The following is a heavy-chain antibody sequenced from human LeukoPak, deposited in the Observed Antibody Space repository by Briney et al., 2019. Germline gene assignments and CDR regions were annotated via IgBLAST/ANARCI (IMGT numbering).Heavy chain of an antibody. Sequence: GGSLRLSCAASGFTFSSYSMNWVRQAPGKGLEWVSSISSSSSYIYYADSVKGRFTISRDNAKNSLYLQMNSLRAEDTAVYYCARGPEMGYDSSGYYFGAFDIWGQGTMVTVSS. J-gene: IGHJ3*02. CDR2: ISSSSSYI. CDR3: ARGPEMGYDSSGYYFGAFDI. V-gene: IGHV3-21*01. CDR1: GFTFSSYS. D-gene: IGHD3-22*01.